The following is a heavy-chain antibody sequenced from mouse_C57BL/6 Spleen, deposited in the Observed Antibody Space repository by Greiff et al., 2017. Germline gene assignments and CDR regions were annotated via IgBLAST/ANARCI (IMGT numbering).Heavy chain of an antibody. CDR3: ARSGGTGAMDY. D-gene: IGHD1-1*02. CDR1: GYAFSSSW. CDR2: IYPGDGDT. Sequence: QVQLKQSGPELVKPGASVKISCKASGYAFSSSWMNWVKQRPGKGLEWIGRIYPGDGDTNYNGKFKGKATLTAAKASSTAYMQLSSLTSEDSAVYFCARSGGTGAMDYWGQGTSVTVSS. V-gene: IGHV1-82*01. J-gene: IGHJ4*01.